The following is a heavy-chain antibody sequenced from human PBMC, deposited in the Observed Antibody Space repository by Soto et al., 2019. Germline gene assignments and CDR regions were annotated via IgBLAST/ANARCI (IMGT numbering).Heavy chain of an antibody. D-gene: IGHD3-10*01. V-gene: IGHV3-21*01. J-gene: IGHJ5*02. CDR2: ISSSSSYI. Sequence: PGGSLRLSCAASGFTFSSYSMNWVRQAPGKGLEWVSSISSSSSYIYYADSVKGRFTISRDNAKNSLYLQMNSLRAEDTAVYYCARDVFTMVRDNWFDPWGQGXLVTVSS. CDR3: ARDVFTMVRDNWFDP. CDR1: GFTFSSYS.